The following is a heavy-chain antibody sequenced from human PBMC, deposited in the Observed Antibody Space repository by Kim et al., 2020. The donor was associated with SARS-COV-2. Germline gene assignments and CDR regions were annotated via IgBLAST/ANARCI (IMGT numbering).Heavy chain of an antibody. CDR2: IYYSGST. V-gene: IGHV4-31*03. J-gene: IGHJ6*02. D-gene: IGHD3-10*01. CDR1: GGSISSGGYY. CDR3: HCITMVRGTTTYYYYGMDV. Sequence: SETLSLTCTVSGGSISSGGYYWSWIRQHPGKGLEWIGYIYYSGSTYYNPSLKSRVTISVDTSKNQFSLKLSSVTAADTAVYYCHCITMVRGTTTYYYYGMDVWGQGTTVTVSS.